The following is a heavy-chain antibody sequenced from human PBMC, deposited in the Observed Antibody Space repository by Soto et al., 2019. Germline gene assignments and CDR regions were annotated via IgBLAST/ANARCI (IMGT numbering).Heavy chain of an antibody. CDR3: ATLVSCSGGSCYRGGWFDP. CDR1: GYTLTELS. Sequence: QVQLVQSGAEVKKPGASVKVSCKVSGYTLTELSMHWVRQAPGKGLEWMGGFDPEDGETIYAQKFQGRVTMTEDTSTDTAYMELSSLRSEDTAVYYCATLVSCSGGSCYRGGWFDPWGQGTLVTVSS. CDR2: FDPEDGET. J-gene: IGHJ5*02. D-gene: IGHD2-15*01. V-gene: IGHV1-24*01.